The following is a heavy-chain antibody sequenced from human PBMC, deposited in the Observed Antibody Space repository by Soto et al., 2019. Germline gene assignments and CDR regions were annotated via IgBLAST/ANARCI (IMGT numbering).Heavy chain of an antibody. D-gene: IGHD2-15*01. J-gene: IGHJ3*02. CDR2: ISNRGDT. CDR1: GFIVSDTY. CDR3: AREPRYWRGGSCSITGDAYDI. Sequence: EVQLVESGGGLVQPGGSLRLSCTASGFIVSDTYVNWVRQAPGKGLEWVSVISNRGDTHYADSVRGRFSLSRDISDNTLHIQRNNLRVEDTAVYYCAREPRYWRGGSCSITGDAYDIWGQGTMVTVSS. V-gene: IGHV3-66*01.